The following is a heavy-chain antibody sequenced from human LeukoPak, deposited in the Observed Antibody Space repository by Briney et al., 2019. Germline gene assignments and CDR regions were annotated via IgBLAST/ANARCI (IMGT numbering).Heavy chain of an antibody. J-gene: IGHJ4*02. CDR1: GGSISSYY. CDR2: IYTSGST. V-gene: IGHV4-4*07. D-gene: IGHD6-13*01. Sequence: SETLPLTCTVSGGSISSYYWSWIRQPAGKGLEWIGHIYTSGSTKYNPSLKSRVTISLDKSENQFSLKLSSVTAADTAVYYCAGDGYRTSWYYYWGQGTLVTVSS. CDR3: AGDGYRTSWYYY.